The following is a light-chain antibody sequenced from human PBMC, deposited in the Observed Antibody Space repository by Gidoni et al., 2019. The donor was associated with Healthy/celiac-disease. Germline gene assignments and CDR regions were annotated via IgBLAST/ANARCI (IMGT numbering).Light chain of an antibody. V-gene: IGKV3-15*01. CDR3: QQYNNWPPLLT. CDR1: QSVSSN. Sequence: EIVMTQSPATLSVSPGERATLSCRASQSVSSNLAWYQQKPGQAPRRLIYGASTRATGIPARFSGSGSGTEFTLTISSLQSEDFAVYYCQQYNNWPPLLTFGGXTKVEIK. CDR2: GAS. J-gene: IGKJ4*01.